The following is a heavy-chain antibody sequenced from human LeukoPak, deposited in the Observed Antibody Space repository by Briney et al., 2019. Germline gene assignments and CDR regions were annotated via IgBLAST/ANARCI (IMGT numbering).Heavy chain of an antibody. CDR2: INHSGNI. Sequence: TSETLSLTCGVYGGSFSGYYWSWIRQPPGKGLEWIGEINHSGNINYNPSPKSRVTMSVDTSKNQFSLRLSSVTAADTAVYYCARRSYNSPFRYWGQGTLVTVSS. V-gene: IGHV4-34*01. CDR1: GGSFSGYY. CDR3: ARRSYNSPFRY. D-gene: IGHD5-24*01. J-gene: IGHJ4*02.